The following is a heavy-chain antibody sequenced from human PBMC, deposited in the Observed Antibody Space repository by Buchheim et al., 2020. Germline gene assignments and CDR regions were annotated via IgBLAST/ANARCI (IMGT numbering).Heavy chain of an antibody. CDR3: ARGGVYDSTNY. CDR1: GFTVSNNY. D-gene: IGHD3-22*01. J-gene: IGHJ4*01. Sequence: EVQLVESGGGLVQPWGSLRLSCAASGFTVSNNYMSWVCPAPGKGLEWVSIIYSDGSTYYADSVKGRFTISKATSKNTLHLQMNSLRAEDTAVYYCARGGVYDSTNYWGHGTL. CDR2: IYSDGST. V-gene: IGHV3-66*02.